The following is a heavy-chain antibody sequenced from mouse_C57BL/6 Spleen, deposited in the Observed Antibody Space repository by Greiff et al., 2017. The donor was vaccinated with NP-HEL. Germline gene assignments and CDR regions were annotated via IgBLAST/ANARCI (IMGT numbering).Heavy chain of an antibody. CDR3: ANYGSSFAY. D-gene: IGHD1-1*01. CDR2: IDPSDSYT. V-gene: IGHV1-50*01. CDR1: GYTFTSYW. Sequence: QVQLQQPGAELVKPGASVKLSCKASGYTFTSYWMQWVKQRPGQGLEWIGEIDPSDSYTNYNQKFKGKATLTVDTSTSTAYMQLSSLTSEDSAVYYCANYGSSFAYWGQGTLVTVSA. J-gene: IGHJ3*01.